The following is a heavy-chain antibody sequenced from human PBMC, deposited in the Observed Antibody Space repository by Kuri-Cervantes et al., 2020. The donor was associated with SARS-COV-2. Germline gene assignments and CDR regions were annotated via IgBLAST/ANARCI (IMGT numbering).Heavy chain of an antibody. D-gene: IGHD6-6*01. CDR2: IWYDGSNK. J-gene: IGHJ4*02. V-gene: IGHV3-33*01. CDR3: ARVRDEYSSSSPLDY. Sequence: LSLTCAASGFTFSSYGMHWVRQAPGKGLEWVAVIWYDGSNKYYADSVKGRFTISRDNSKNTLYLQMNSLRAEDTAVYYCARVRDEYSSSSPLDYWGQGTLVTVSS. CDR1: GFTFSSYG.